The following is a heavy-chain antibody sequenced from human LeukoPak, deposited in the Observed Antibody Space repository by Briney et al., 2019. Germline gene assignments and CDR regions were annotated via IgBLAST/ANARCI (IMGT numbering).Heavy chain of an antibody. CDR1: GDSLSIYY. J-gene: IGHJ4*02. CDR3: ARIVGATTIDY. V-gene: IGHV4-4*07. CDR2: INISGNA. Sequence: SETLSLTCTVSGDSLSIYYWSWIRQPAGKGLEWIGRINISGNAKYNASLKSRVTMSVDTSKNQFSLKLSSVTAADTAVYYCARIVGATTIDYWGQGTLVTVSS. D-gene: IGHD1-26*01.